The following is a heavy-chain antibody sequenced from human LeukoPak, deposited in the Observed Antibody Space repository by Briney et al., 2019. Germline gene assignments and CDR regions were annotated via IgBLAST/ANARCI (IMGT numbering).Heavy chain of an antibody. V-gene: IGHV3-48*03. CDR2: ISRGASTI. CDR3: ARGYCSGGNCYLDY. Sequence: GGSLRPSCAASGFTFSSYEMNWVRQAPGKGLEWVSYISRGASTIYYADSVKGRFTISRDNARNSLYLRMNSLRAEGTAVYYCARGYCSGGNCYLDYWGQGTLVTVSA. CDR1: GFTFSSYE. J-gene: IGHJ4*02. D-gene: IGHD2-15*01.